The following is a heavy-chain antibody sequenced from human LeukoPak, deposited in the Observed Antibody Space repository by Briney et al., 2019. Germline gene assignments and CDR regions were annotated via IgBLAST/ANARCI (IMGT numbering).Heavy chain of an antibody. CDR1: GGSFSGYY. CDR3: ASCERGYSYGYDYYYYMDV. V-gene: IGHV4-59*01. D-gene: IGHD5-18*01. J-gene: IGHJ6*03. CDR2: IYYSGST. Sequence: NSSETLSLTCAVYGGSFSGYYWSWIRQPPGKGLEWIGYIYYSGSTNYNPSLKSRVTISVDTSKNQFSLKLSSVTAADTAVYYCASCERGYSYGYDYYYYMDVWGKGTTVTVSS.